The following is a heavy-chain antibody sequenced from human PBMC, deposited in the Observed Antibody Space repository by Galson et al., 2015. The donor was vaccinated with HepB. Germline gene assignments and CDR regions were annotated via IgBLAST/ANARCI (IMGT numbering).Heavy chain of an antibody. Sequence: SLRLSCAASGFTFSTYTMNWVRRAPGKGLEWVSSISGGSSYIYYGDSVRGRFTISRDNTKNSVYLQMNSLRAEDTAVYYCATKMVTVVASDAFDVWGRGQWSPSLQ. D-gene: IGHD3-22*01. J-gene: IGHJ3*01. CDR1: GFTFSTYT. V-gene: IGHV3-21*01. CDR3: ATKMVTVVASDAFDV. CDR2: ISGGSSYI.